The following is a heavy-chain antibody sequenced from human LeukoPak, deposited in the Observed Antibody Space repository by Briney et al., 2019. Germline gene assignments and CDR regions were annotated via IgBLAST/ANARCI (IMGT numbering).Heavy chain of an antibody. CDR2: INDGGGDT. D-gene: IGHD3-3*01. CDR3: AKDRSYDFWSGYSGVGDY. Sequence: GGSLRLSCAASGFTFSNYAMTWVRQAPGKGLEWISAINDGGGDTYYADSVKGRFTISRDNSKNTQYLQMNSLRAEDTAVYYCAKDRSYDFWSGYSGVGDYWGQGTLVTVSS. CDR1: GFTFSNYA. J-gene: IGHJ4*02. V-gene: IGHV3-23*01.